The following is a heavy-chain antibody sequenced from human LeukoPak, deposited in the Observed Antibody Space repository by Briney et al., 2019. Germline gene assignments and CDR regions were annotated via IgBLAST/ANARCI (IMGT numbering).Heavy chain of an antibody. V-gene: IGHV4-61*01. CDR1: GGSISSGSYY. D-gene: IGHD5-12*01. Sequence: PSETLSLTCTVSGGSISSGSYYWSWIRQPPGKGLEWIGYIYYSGSTNYNPSLKSRVTISVDTSKNQFSLKLSSVTAADTAVYYCATTPSGYDSISFDYWGQGTLVTVSS. CDR3: ATTPSGYDSISFDY. CDR2: IYYSGST. J-gene: IGHJ4*02.